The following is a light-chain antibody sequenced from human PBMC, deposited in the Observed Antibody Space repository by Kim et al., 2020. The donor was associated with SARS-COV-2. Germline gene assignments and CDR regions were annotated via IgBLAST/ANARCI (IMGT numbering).Light chain of an antibody. V-gene: IGKV1-39*01. CDR3: QQSYSTPPYT. CDR1: QSISSY. CDR2: AAP. J-gene: IGKJ2*01. Sequence: DIQMTQSPSSLSASVGDRVTITCRASQSISSYLNWYQQKPGKAPKLLIYAAPSLQSGVPSRFSGSGSGTDFTLTISSLQPEDFATYYCQQSYSTPPYTFGQGTKLEI.